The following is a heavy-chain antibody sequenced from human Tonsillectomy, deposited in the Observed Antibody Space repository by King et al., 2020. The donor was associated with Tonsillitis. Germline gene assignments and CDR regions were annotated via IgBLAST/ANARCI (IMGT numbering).Heavy chain of an antibody. CDR2: IHTSGST. J-gene: IGHJ4*02. CDR1: GASMSSYY. D-gene: IGHD2-2*01. V-gene: IGHV4-4*07. CDR3: ARDQPVGSTRFDY. Sequence: VQLQESGPGLVKPSETLSLTCTVSGASMSSYYWTWIRPPAEKGLEWIGRIHTSGSTNYNPSLESRVTISVDTSKNQFSLKLTSMTAADTAVYYCARDQPVGSTRFDYWGQGILVTVAS.